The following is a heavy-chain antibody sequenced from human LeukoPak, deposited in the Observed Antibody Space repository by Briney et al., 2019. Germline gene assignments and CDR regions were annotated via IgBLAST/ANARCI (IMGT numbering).Heavy chain of an antibody. CDR2: IRGDTGDT. CDR1: GYMVSDYY. D-gene: IGHD6-13*01. Sequence: ASVTVSCKTSGYMVSDYYMHWVRQAPGQGLEWMGWIRGDTGDTDSPQKFQGRVTMTRDTSTNTAYMEPRRLRYDDTAIYFCARVRGNSCDYWGQGTLVTVSS. CDR3: ARVRGNSCDY. V-gene: IGHV1-2*02. J-gene: IGHJ4*02.